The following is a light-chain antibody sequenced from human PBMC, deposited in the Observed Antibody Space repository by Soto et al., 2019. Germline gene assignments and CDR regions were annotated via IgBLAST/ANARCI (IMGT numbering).Light chain of an antibody. Sequence: EIVLTQSPGTLSLSPGERATLSCRASQSVSSSHLSWYQQKPGQAPRLLIFGASSRATGIPDRFSGSGSGTDFTLTITRLEPEDFAFYYCPLYGSSPQSTFGQGTRLDIK. CDR1: QSVSSSH. CDR3: PLYGSSPQST. J-gene: IGKJ5*01. V-gene: IGKV3-20*01. CDR2: GAS.